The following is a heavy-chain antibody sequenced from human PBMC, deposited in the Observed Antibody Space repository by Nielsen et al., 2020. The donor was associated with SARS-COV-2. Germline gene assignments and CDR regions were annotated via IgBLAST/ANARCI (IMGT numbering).Heavy chain of an antibody. D-gene: IGHD3-10*01. CDR2: IYHSGST. CDR1: GGSISSSNW. J-gene: IGHJ4*02. CDR3: ARHLYYYGSGTYFDY. V-gene: IGHV4-4*02. Sequence: SETLSLTCAVSGGSISSSNWWSWVRPPPGKGLEWIGEIYHSGSTNYNPSLKSRVTISVHTSKNQFSLKLSSVTAADTAVYYCARHLYYYGSGTYFDYWGQGTLVTVSS.